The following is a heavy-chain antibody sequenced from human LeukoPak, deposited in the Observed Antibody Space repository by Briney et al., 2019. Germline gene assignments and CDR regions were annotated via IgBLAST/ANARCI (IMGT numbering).Heavy chain of an antibody. CDR1: GGSVSSGSYY. Sequence: PSETLSLTCTVSGGSVSSGSYYWSWIRQPPGKGLEWIGYIYYSGSNNYNPSLKSRVTISVATSTNQFSLKLSSVTAADTAVYYCARFRFGEFSAFDYWGQGTLVTVSS. CDR3: ARFRFGEFSAFDY. CDR2: IYYSGSN. D-gene: IGHD3-10*01. V-gene: IGHV4-61*01. J-gene: IGHJ4*02.